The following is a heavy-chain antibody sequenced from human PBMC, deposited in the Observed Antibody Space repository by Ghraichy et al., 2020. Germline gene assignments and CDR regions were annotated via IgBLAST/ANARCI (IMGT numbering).Heavy chain of an antibody. CDR3: ARESSSWYLDY. Sequence: GESLNISCAASGFTFSSYSMNWVRQAPGKGLEWVSYISSSSSTIYYADSVKGRFTISRDNAKNSLYLQMNSLRAEDTAVYYCARESSSWYLDYWGQGTLVTVSS. CDR1: GFTFSSYS. D-gene: IGHD6-13*01. V-gene: IGHV3-48*01. CDR2: ISSSSSTI. J-gene: IGHJ4*02.